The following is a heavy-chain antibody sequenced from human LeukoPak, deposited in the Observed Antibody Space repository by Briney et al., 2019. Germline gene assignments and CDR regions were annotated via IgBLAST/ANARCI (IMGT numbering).Heavy chain of an antibody. Sequence: GGSLRLSCAASGFTFSSYGMHWVRQAPGKGLEWVAVIWYDGSNKYYADSVKGRFTISRDNSKNTLYLQMNSLRAEDTAVYCCARDEQLGPLRYWGQGTLVTVSS. V-gene: IGHV3-33*01. CDR1: GFTFSSYG. J-gene: IGHJ4*02. D-gene: IGHD1-1*01. CDR3: ARDEQLGPLRY. CDR2: IWYDGSNK.